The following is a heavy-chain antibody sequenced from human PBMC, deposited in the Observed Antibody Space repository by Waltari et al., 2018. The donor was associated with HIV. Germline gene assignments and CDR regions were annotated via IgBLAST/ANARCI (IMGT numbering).Heavy chain of an antibody. Sequence: QVQLVESGGGVVQPGGSLRLSCTASGFTFSNYGMYWVRQAPGKGVQWVAFIRYDGTNKYYADAVKGRFIISRDNSKNTLSLQMHSLRAEDTAVYYCAKAPHHYDSSGPVYWGQGTLVTVSS. D-gene: IGHD3-22*01. CDR1: GFTFSNYG. V-gene: IGHV3-30*02. J-gene: IGHJ4*02. CDR2: IRYDGTNK. CDR3: AKAPHHYDSSGPVY.